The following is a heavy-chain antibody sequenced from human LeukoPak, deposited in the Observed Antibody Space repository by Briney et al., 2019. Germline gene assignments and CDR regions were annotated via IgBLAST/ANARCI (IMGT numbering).Heavy chain of an antibody. J-gene: IGHJ4*02. Sequence: SGGSLRLSCAASGFTFSDYYMSWIRQAPGKGLEWVSYISSSGSTIYYADSVKGRFTISRDNAKNSLYLQMNSLRAEDTAVYYCARGDDYYDSSGYYYNPLDYWGQGTLVTVSS. CDR1: GFTFSDYY. CDR3: ARGDDYYDSSGYYYNPLDY. V-gene: IGHV3-11*01. D-gene: IGHD3-22*01. CDR2: ISSSGSTI.